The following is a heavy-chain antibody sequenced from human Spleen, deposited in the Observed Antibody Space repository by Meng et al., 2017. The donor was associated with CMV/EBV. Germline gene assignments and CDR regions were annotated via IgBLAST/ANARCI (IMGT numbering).Heavy chain of an antibody. V-gene: IGHV5-51*01. J-gene: IGHJ4*02. CDR1: GYRFTTYW. CDR3: ARTDSPFTTWGPYFDY. Sequence: GESLKISCKASGYRFTTYWIGWVRQVPGKGLEWMAIIYPGDSDTRYSPSFLGQITISADKSITTAYLQWSDLKASDTAMYYCARTDSPFTTWGPYFDYWGQGTLVTVSS. D-gene: IGHD7-27*01. CDR2: IYPGDSDT.